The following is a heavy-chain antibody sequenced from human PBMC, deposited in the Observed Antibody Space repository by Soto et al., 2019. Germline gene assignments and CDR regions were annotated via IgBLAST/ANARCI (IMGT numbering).Heavy chain of an antibody. J-gene: IGHJ6*03. CDR3: ARGVPESNAYYYYMDV. Sequence: QVLLLQSGGEVRKPGASVKVSCKASGYTFSKYGISWVRQARGQGLEWMAWIDPSNGNTNYAQKFQGRVTLTTDTSTTTAYMDLRSVKSDDTAVYFCARGVPESNAYYYYMDVWGKGTTVTVSS. CDR1: GYTFSKYG. CDR2: IDPSNGNT. V-gene: IGHV1-18*01.